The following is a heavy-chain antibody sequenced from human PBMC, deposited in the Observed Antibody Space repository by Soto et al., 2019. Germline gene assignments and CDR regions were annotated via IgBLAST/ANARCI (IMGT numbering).Heavy chain of an antibody. CDR3: ARAAARPLGYYYYYYGIDV. J-gene: IGHJ6*02. Sequence: SETLSLTCAVYGGSFSGYYWSWIRQPPGKGLEWIGEINHSGSTSYNPSLKSRVTISVNTSKNQISLKLSYVTAADTAVYYCARAAARPLGYYYYYYGIDVWGQGTTVTVSS. CDR1: GGSFSGYY. CDR2: INHSGST. D-gene: IGHD6-6*01. V-gene: IGHV4-34*01.